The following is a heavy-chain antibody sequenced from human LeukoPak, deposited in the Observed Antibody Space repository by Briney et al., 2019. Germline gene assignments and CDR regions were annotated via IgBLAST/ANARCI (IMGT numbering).Heavy chain of an antibody. Sequence: GGSLRLSCTASGFTFSSYWMTWVRQAPGKGLEWVANIKHDGNEKYYVDSVKGRFTISRDNAENSLYLQMNSLRAEDTGVYYCAGGFMGYCSGGSCFGYWGQGTLVTVSS. CDR3: AGGFMGYCSGGSCFGY. CDR2: IKHDGNEK. J-gene: IGHJ4*02. CDR1: GFTFSSYW. V-gene: IGHV3-7*01. D-gene: IGHD2-15*01.